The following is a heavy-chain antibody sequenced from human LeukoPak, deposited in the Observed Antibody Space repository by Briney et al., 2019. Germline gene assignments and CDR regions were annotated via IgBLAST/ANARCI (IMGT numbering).Heavy chain of an antibody. Sequence: SETLSLTCTVYGGSINSHYWSWIRQPPGKGLEWIGYIYFSGSTDYNPSLKSRVTISVDTSKNQFSLKLSSVTAADTAIYYCARGGYYGSGNDFRFDPWGQGTLVTVSS. CDR1: GGSINSHY. CDR2: IYFSGST. V-gene: IGHV4-59*11. CDR3: ARGGYYGSGNDFRFDP. D-gene: IGHD3-10*01. J-gene: IGHJ5*02.